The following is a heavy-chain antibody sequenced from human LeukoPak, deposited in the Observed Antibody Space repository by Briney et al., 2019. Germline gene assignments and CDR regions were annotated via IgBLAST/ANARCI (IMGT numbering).Heavy chain of an antibody. V-gene: IGHV1-2*02. CDR1: GYTFTGYY. J-gene: IGHJ1*01. CDR3: AREFDYGDHAYFQH. D-gene: IGHD4-17*01. Sequence: ASVKVSCKASGYTFTGYYMHWVRQAPGQGLEWMGWINPNSGGTNYAQKFQGRVTMTRDTSISTAYMELSRLRSDDTAVYYCAREFDYGDHAYFQHWGQGTLVTVSS. CDR2: INPNSGGT.